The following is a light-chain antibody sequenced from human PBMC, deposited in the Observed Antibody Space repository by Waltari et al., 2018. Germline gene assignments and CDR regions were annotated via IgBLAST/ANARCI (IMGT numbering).Light chain of an antibody. Sequence: EIVMTQSPATLSVSPGEGATLSCRASQSVSSYLAWYQQKPGQAPRLLIYDASNRATGIPARFSGSGSGTDFTLTISSLEPEDFAVYYCQQRSNWPRLTFGGGTKVEIK. CDR3: QQRSNWPRLT. J-gene: IGKJ4*01. CDR2: DAS. V-gene: IGKV3-11*01. CDR1: QSVSSY.